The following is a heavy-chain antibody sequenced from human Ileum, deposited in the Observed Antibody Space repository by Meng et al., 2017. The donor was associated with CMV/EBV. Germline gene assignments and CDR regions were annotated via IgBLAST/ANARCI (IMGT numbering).Heavy chain of an antibody. D-gene: IGHD3-3*01. J-gene: IGHJ4*02. Sequence: QVHVTGPGPGWGKLRGALSLPWPAPGGSPSSSTYYWGWIAPPQGKGLEWIGSVCYSGTTYYNPSLKSRVNMSIDTSKNRFSLKLSSATAADTAVYYCARNVGFYSSQIAYWGQGALVTVSS. V-gene: IGHV4-39*07. CDR2: VCYSGTT. CDR3: ARNVGFYSSQIAY. CDR1: GGSPSSSTYY.